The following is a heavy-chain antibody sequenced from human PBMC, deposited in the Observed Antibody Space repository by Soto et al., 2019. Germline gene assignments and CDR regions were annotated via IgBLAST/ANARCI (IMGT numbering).Heavy chain of an antibody. V-gene: IGHV3-53*01. CDR1: GFTVSSNY. CDR3: ASTYSSSRGHYYYGMDV. CDR2: IYSGGST. D-gene: IGHD6-13*01. Sequence: GGSLRLSCAASGFTVSSNYMSWVRQAPGKGLEWVSVIYSGGSTYYADSVKGRFTISRDNSKNTLYLQMNSLRAEDTAVYYCASTYSSSRGHYYYGMDVWRQGTTVTVSS. J-gene: IGHJ6*02.